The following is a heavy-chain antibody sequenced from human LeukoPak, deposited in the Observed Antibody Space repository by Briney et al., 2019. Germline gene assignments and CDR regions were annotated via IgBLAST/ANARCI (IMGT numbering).Heavy chain of an antibody. CDR2: IYYSGST. Sequence: SETPSLTCTVSGGSISSSSYYWGWIRQPPGKGLEWIGSIYYSGSTYYNPSLKSRVTISVDTSKNQFSLKLSSVTAADTAVYYCVGSSSFFDYWGQGTLVTVSS. V-gene: IGHV4-39*05. CDR1: GGSISSSSYY. J-gene: IGHJ4*02. CDR3: VGSSSFFDY. D-gene: IGHD6-6*01.